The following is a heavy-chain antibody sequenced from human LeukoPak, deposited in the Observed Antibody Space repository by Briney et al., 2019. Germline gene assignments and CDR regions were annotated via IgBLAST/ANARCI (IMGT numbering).Heavy chain of an antibody. CDR3: ARCRMGNGSSYELSG. CDR2: LNPNSGDT. CDR1: GYTFTGYY. J-gene: IGHJ4*02. V-gene: IGHV1-2*04. Sequence: ASVKVSCKASGYTFTGYYMHWVRQAPGQGLEWMGWLNPNSGDTNYAQKFQGWVTMTRDTSISTAYMELSRLRSDDTAVYYCARCRMGNGSSYELSGWGQGTLVTVSS. D-gene: IGHD6-13*01.